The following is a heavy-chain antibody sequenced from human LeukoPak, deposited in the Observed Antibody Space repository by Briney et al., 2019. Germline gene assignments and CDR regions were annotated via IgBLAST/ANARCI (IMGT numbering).Heavy chain of an antibody. CDR3: ARRLGRSFDY. CDR2: VNIGNGNT. Sequence: ASVKVSCKASGYTFINHAIHWVRQAPGQRLEWMGWVNIGNGNTKYSQNFQGRITITRDTSATTAYMDLSSLRSEDTAMYYCARRLGRSFDYWGQGTLVTVSS. J-gene: IGHJ4*02. CDR1: GYTFINHA. V-gene: IGHV1-3*04. D-gene: IGHD2-21*01.